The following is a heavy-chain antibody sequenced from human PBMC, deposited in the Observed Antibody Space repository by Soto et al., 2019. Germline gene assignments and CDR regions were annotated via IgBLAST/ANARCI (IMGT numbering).Heavy chain of an antibody. D-gene: IGHD3-16*02. CDR3: ARGIAYYCYYMDV. J-gene: IGHJ6*03. CDR2: IYYSGST. CDR1: GGSISSYY. Sequence: QVQLQESGPGLVKPSETLSLTCTVSGGSISSYYWSWIRQPPGKGLEWIGYIYYSGSTNYNPSLKSRVTISVDTSKNQFSLKLSSVTAADTAVYYCARGIAYYCYYMDVWGKGTTVTVSS. V-gene: IGHV4-59*01.